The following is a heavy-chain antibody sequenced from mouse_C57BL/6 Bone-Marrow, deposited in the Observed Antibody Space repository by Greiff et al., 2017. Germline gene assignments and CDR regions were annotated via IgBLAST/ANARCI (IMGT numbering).Heavy chain of an antibody. CDR3: ARGTLGYEGFAY. V-gene: IGHV1-69*01. CDR1: GYTFTSYW. J-gene: IGHJ3*01. CDR2: IDPSDSYT. Sequence: VQLQQPGAELVMPGASVKLSCKASGYTFTSYWLPWVKQRPGQGLEWIGEIDPSDSYTNYNQKFKGKSTLTVDKSSSTDYMQLSSLTSEDSAVYYCARGTLGYEGFAYWGQGTLVTVSA. D-gene: IGHD2-2*01.